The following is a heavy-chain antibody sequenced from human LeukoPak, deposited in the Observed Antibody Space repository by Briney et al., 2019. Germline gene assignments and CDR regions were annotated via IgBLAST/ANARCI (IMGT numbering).Heavy chain of an antibody. J-gene: IGHJ5*02. Sequence: GGSLRLSCAASGFTVSSNYMSWVRQAPGKGLEWVSVIYSGGSTYYADSVKGRFTISRDNSKNTLYLQMNSLRAEDTAVYYCARGWGYCSITSCYSGWFDPWGQGTLVTVSS. CDR2: IYSGGST. CDR3: ARGWGYCSITSCYSGWFDP. D-gene: IGHD2-2*01. V-gene: IGHV3-53*01. CDR1: GFTVSSNY.